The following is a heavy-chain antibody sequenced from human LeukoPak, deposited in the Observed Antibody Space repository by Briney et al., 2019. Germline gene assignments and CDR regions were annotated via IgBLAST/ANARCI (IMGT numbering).Heavy chain of an antibody. J-gene: IGHJ6*03. V-gene: IGHV5-51*01. Sequence: GESLKISCKGSGYSFTSYWIGWVRQMPGKGLELMGIIYPGDSDTRYSPSFQGQVTISADKSISTAYLQWSSLKASDTAMYYCARHLAGDGYNSVSYYYYYMDVWGKGTTVTVSS. CDR1: GYSFTSYW. CDR3: ARHLAGDGYNSVSYYYYYMDV. D-gene: IGHD5-24*01. CDR2: IYPGDSDT.